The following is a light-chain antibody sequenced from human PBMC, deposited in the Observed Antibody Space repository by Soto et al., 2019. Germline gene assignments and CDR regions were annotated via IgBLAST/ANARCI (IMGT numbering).Light chain of an antibody. CDR3: AAWDDSLNAWV. J-gene: IGLJ3*02. V-gene: IGLV1-44*01. CDR2: SHD. Sequence: QSVVTQPPSASQTPGQRVTISCSGSRSNVGRNSVSWYQHVPGTAPKLLIYSHDQRPSGVPDRISASRSGTAASLAISGLRSEAEAFYYCAAWDDSLNAWVFGGGTQLTVL. CDR1: RSNVGRNS.